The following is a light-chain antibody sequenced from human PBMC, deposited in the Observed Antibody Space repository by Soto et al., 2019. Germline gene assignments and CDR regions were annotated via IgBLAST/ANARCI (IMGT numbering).Light chain of an antibody. Sequence: DIQMTHSPSSLSASVGDRVTITCRASQSITSYLNWYQQKPGKAPNLLIYSAFSLESGVPSRFSGSGSGTDYTLTISSLQPEDFATYFCQQSYSRPRTFGQGTKVDNK. CDR1: QSITSY. V-gene: IGKV1-39*01. CDR3: QQSYSRPRT. CDR2: SAF. J-gene: IGKJ1*01.